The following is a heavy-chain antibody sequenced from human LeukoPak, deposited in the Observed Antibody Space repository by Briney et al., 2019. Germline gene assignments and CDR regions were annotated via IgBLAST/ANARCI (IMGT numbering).Heavy chain of an antibody. CDR2: ISGSGDST. J-gene: IGHJ4*02. V-gene: IGHV3-23*01. CDR1: GFTFSSYA. Sequence: GGSLRLSCAASGFTFSSYAMSWARQAPGKGLEWVSTISGSGDSTYYAESVKGRFTNSRDESKNTLYLQMNSLRAEETAVYYCAKDLARGFCCSGSCYPFDYWGQGTLVTVSS. CDR3: AKDLARGFCCSGSCYPFDY. D-gene: IGHD2-15*01.